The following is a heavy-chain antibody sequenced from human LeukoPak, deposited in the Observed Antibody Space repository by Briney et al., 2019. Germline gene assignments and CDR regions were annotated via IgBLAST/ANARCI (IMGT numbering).Heavy chain of an antibody. CDR3: AKDLRNSIAAAGALIDP. CDR2: ISGSGGST. V-gene: IGHV3-23*01. J-gene: IGHJ5*02. Sequence: GGSLRLSCAASGFTFSSYAMSWVRQAPGKGLEWVSAISGSGGSTYYADSVKGRFTISRDNSKNTLYLKMNSLSAEDTAVYYCAKDLRNSIAAAGALIDPWGQGTLVTVSS. CDR1: GFTFSSYA. D-gene: IGHD6-13*01.